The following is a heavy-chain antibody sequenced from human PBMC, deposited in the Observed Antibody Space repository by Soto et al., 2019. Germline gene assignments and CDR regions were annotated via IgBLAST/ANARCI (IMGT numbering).Heavy chain of an antibody. Sequence: PGESLKISCKGSGYSFTSYWISWVRQMPGKGLEWMGRIDPSDSYTNYSPSFQGHVTISADKSISTAYLQWSSLKASDTAMYYCAMGRIAAAVYYFDYWGQGTLVTVSS. CDR1: GYSFTSYW. J-gene: IGHJ4*02. CDR3: AMGRIAAAVYYFDY. D-gene: IGHD6-13*01. CDR2: IDPSDSYT. V-gene: IGHV5-10-1*01.